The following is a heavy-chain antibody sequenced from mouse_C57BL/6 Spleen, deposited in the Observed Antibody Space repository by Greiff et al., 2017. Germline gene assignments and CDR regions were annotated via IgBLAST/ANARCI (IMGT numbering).Heavy chain of an antibody. CDR3: ARREDSDYDVAY. V-gene: IGHV1-52*01. J-gene: IGHJ3*01. D-gene: IGHD2-4*01. CDR1: GYTFTSYW. Sequence: QVQLQQPGAELVRPGSSVKLSCKASGYTFTSYWMHWVKQRPIQGLEWIGNIDPSDSETHYNQKFKDKATLTVDKSSSTAYMHVSSLTSEDSAVYYCARREDSDYDVAYWGQGTLVTVSA. CDR2: IDPSDSET.